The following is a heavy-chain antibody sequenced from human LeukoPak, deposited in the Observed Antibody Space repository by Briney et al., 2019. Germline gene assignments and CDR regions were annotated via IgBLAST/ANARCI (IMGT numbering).Heavy chain of an antibody. CDR2: IYSSGST. D-gene: IGHD3-10*01. CDR1: GGSISSYY. V-gene: IGHV4-59*08. CDR3: AGHRGGSSGFDY. Sequence: SETLSLTCTVSGGSISSYYWSWLRHPPGKGLEWIEYIYSSGSTNYNPSLKSRVTISVATSKDRFSLKLSSVTAAATGVYYCAGHRGGSSGFDYWGQGTMVTVSS. J-gene: IGHJ4*02.